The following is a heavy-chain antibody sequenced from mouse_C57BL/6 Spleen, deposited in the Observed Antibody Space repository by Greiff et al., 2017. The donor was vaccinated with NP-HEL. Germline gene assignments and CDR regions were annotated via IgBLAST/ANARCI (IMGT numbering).Heavy chain of an antibody. D-gene: IGHD3-2*02. V-gene: IGHV3-1*01. CDR3: ARGVLRLPFFDY. CDR1: GYSITSGYD. J-gene: IGHJ2*01. CDR2: ISYSGST. Sequence: EVKLQESGPGMVKPSQSLSLTCTVTGYSITSGYDWHWIRHSPGNKLEWMGYISYSGSTNYNPSLKSRISITHDTSKNNFFLKLNSVTTEDTATYYCARGVLRLPFFDYWGQGTTLTVSS.